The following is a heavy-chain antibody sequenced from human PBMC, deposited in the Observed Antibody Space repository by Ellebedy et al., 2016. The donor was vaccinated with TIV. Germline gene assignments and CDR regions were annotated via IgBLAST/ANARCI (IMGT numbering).Heavy chain of an antibody. CDR1: GFTFSSYS. V-gene: IGHV3-48*01. CDR2: ISSSSSTI. D-gene: IGHD6-19*01. Sequence: GESLKISCAASGFTFSSYSMNWVRQAPGKGLELLSYISSSSSTIFYADSVKGRFTISRDNSKNTLYLQMNSRRAEDTAVYYCARDQGSGWGAFDYWGQGTLVTVSS. J-gene: IGHJ4*02. CDR3: ARDQGSGWGAFDY.